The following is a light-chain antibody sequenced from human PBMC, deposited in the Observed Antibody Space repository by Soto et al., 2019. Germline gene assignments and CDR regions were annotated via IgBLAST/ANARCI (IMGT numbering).Light chain of an antibody. V-gene: IGKV2-28*01. CDR1: QSLLQSNGYNY. CDR3: MQSQQTPPT. CDR2: FGS. J-gene: IGKJ1*01. Sequence: DIVMTQSPLSLPVTPGEPASISCSSSQSLLQSNGYNYLDWYLQKPGQSPQLLIYFGSYRASGVPDRFSVSGSGTDFTLKIRGVEAEDVGVYYCMQSQQTPPTFGQGTKVEIK.